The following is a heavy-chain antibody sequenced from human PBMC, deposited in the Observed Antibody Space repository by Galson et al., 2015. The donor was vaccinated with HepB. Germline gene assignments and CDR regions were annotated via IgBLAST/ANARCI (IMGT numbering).Heavy chain of an antibody. D-gene: IGHD6-6*01. CDR2: ISGSGGTT. CDR3: AKDRNSTSPGTYGMDV. V-gene: IGHV3-23*01. J-gene: IGHJ6*02. Sequence: RQAPGKGLEWVSAISGSGGTTYYADSVRGRFTISRDNTKRTLYLQMNRLRGEDTALYYCAKDRNSTSPGTYGMDVWGQGTTVTVFS.